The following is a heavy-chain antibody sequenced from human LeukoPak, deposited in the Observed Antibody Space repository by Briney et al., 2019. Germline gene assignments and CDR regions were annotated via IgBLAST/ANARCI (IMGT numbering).Heavy chain of an antibody. CDR2: ISTSSSYI. CDR1: GFTFSSYS. CDR3: AELGITMIGGV. D-gene: IGHD3-10*02. V-gene: IGHV3-21*01. Sequence: PGGSLRLSCAASGFTFSSYSMNWVRQAPGKGLEWVSSISTSSSYIYYADSLKGRFTVSRDNARNSLYLQMNSLRAEDTAVYYCAELGITMIGGVWGKGTTVTISS. J-gene: IGHJ6*04.